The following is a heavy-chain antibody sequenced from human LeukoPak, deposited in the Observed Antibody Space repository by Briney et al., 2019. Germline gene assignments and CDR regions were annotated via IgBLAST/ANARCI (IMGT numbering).Heavy chain of an antibody. V-gene: IGHV4-59*08. CDR1: GGSISSYY. Sequence: SETLSLTCTVSGGSISSYYWSWIRQPPGKGLEWIGYIYYSGSTNYNPSLKSRVTISVDTSKNQFSLKLSSVTAADTAVYYCARGSYGPEKELDYWGQGTLVTVSS. CDR2: IYYSGST. J-gene: IGHJ4*02. D-gene: IGHD5-18*01. CDR3: ARGSYGPEKELDY.